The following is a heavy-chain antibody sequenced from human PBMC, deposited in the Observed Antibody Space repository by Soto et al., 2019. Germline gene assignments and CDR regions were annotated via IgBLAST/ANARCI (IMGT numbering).Heavy chain of an antibody. CDR3: AVGARAYSDY. Sequence: SETLSLTCAVYGGSFSGYYWSWIRQPPGKGLEWIGEINHSGSTNYNPSLKSRVTISVDTSKNQFSLKLSSVTAADTAVYYCAVGARAYSDYWGQGTLVTVSS. V-gene: IGHV4-34*01. CDR1: GGSFSGYY. D-gene: IGHD1-26*01. CDR2: INHSGST. J-gene: IGHJ4*02.